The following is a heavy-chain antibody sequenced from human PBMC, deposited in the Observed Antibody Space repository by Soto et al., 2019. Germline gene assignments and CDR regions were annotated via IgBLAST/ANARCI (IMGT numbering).Heavy chain of an antibody. J-gene: IGHJ5*02. CDR1: GFTFSAYW. CDR2: INGDGRTT. CDR3: ARAAYGEYWFDT. D-gene: IGHD4-17*01. Sequence: EVQLVESGGGVVPPGGSLRLSCAASGFTFSAYWMHWVRQAPGKGLMWVSRINGDGRTTSYADSVKGRFTISRENAKNTLYLQMNSLRAEDTAVYYCARAAYGEYWFDTWCQGTLVAVSS. V-gene: IGHV3-74*01.